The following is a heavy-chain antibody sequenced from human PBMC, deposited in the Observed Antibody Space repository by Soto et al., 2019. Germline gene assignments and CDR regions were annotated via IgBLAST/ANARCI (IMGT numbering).Heavy chain of an antibody. Sequence: QVQLQESGPGLVKPSETLSLRCSVSGASLSPNYWSWFRQPPGKGLQWIGYIYYAGTTTYNPSLHSRLTISLNTSMNEVSLELTSVTAADTAVYYCARLGAFYQALDSWGQGALVTVSS. CDR1: GASLSPNY. V-gene: IGHV4-59*08. J-gene: IGHJ4*02. CDR3: ARLGAFYQALDS. D-gene: IGHD2-2*01. CDR2: IYYAGTT.